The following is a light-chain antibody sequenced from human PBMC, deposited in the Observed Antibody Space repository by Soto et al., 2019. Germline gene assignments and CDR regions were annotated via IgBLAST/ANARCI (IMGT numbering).Light chain of an antibody. Sequence: QSVLSQPASVSGSPGQSITISCTGTSSDVGGYNYVSWYQQHPGKAPKLMIYDVSNRPSGVSNRSSGSKSGNTASLTISGLQAEDEADYYCSSYTSSSTQVFGTGTRSPS. CDR3: SSYTSSSTQV. CDR1: SSDVGGYNY. J-gene: IGLJ1*01. CDR2: DVS. V-gene: IGLV2-14*01.